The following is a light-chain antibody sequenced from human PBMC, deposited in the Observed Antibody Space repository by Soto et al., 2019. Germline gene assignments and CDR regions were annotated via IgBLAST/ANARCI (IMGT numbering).Light chain of an antibody. J-gene: IGLJ3*02. CDR2: EDN. CDR1: SGNIASNY. Sequence: NFMLTQPHSVSESPGKTVTISCTRSSGNIASNYVQWYQQRSGSAPTTVIYEDNLRPSGVPDRFSGSIDRSSNSASLTISGLKTEDEADYFCQSYGSGIQGVFGGGTKLTVL. V-gene: IGLV6-57*04. CDR3: QSYGSGIQGV.